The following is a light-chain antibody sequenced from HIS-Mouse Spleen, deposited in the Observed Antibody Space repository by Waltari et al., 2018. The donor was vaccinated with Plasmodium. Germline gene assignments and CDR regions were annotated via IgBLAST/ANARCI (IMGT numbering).Light chain of an antibody. CDR2: GAS. CDR1: QSVSSN. CDR3: QQYNNWPPT. J-gene: IGKJ1*01. V-gene: IGKV3-15*01. Sequence: EIVMTQSPAPLSASPGERAPLSCRASQSVSSNLAWYQQKPGQAPRLLIYGASSMATGIPARFSGSGSGTEFTLTISSMQSEDFAVYYCQQYNNWPPTFGQGTKVEIK.